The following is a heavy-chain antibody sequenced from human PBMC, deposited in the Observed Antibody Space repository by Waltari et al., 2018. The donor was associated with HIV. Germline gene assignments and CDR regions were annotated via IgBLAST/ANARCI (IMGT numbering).Heavy chain of an antibody. V-gene: IGHV1-2*04. J-gene: IGHJ6*02. D-gene: IGHD5-18*01. Sequence: QVQLVQSGAEVKKVGASVKVSCKASGYTFSDYYIHWVRQAAGQGLEWMGWINPNSGGTTYAQKFQGWVTMTRDTSVSTAYMELSRLRSDDTAVYYCARDAEVLGYSYRNYYYYYGMDAWGQGTTVTVSS. CDR1: GYTFSDYY. CDR2: INPNSGGT. CDR3: ARDAEVLGYSYRNYYYYYGMDA.